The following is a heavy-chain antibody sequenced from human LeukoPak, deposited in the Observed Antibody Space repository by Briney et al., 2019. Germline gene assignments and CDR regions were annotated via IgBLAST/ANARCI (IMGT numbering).Heavy chain of an antibody. CDR3: AKGGLVTTPFDY. V-gene: IGHV3-23*01. CDR2: ISGGGGST. CDR1: GFTFSDYY. Sequence: GGSLRLSCAASGFTFSDYYMSWIRQAPGKGLEWVSAISGGGGSTYYADSVKGRFTISRDNSKNTLYLQMNSLRAEDTAVYYCAKGGLVTTPFDYWGQGTLVTVSS. D-gene: IGHD1-1*01. J-gene: IGHJ4*02.